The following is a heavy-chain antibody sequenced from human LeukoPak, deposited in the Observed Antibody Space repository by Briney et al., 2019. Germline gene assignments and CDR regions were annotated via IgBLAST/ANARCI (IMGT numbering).Heavy chain of an antibody. J-gene: IGHJ6*02. Sequence: GGSLRLSCAASGFTFSRHWMHWVRQAPGKGLVWISRINSDASGTNYADFVKGRFTISRDNAKNTVYLQINSLRDEDTAVYYCAKVRGGDRGAMDVWGQGTTVTVSS. CDR1: GFTFSRHW. D-gene: IGHD2-21*02. CDR3: AKVRGGDRGAMDV. V-gene: IGHV3-74*01. CDR2: INSDASGT.